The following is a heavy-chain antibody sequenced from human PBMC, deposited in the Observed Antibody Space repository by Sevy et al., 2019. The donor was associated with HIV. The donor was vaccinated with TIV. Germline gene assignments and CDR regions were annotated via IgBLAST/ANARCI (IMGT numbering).Heavy chain of an antibody. V-gene: IGHV3-53*01. Sequence: GGSLRLSCAASGFTVSSIYMSWVRQAPGKGLEWVSVIYSGGSTSYADSVKGRFTISRDNSKNTLYLQMNSLRAEDTAVYYCAVPAADYYYYGMDVWGQGTTVTVSS. J-gene: IGHJ6*02. CDR2: IYSGGST. CDR3: AVPAADYYYYGMDV. D-gene: IGHD2-2*01. CDR1: GFTVSSIY.